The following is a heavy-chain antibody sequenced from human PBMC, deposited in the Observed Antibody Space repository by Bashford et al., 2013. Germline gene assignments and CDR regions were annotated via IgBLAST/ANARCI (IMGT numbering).Heavy chain of an antibody. Sequence: GSLRLSCAASGFSFSNVWMHWVRQAPGKGLEWVGRIKSKTAGGTIDYAAPVKGRFTISRDDSKNTLYLQMNSLITEDTGVYYCTTAEHIDAFDIWGQGTMVTVSS. V-gene: IGHV3-15*01. CDR3: TTAEHIDAFDI. D-gene: IGHD2-21*01. CDR2: IKSKTAGGTI. CDR1: GFSFSNVW. J-gene: IGHJ3*02.